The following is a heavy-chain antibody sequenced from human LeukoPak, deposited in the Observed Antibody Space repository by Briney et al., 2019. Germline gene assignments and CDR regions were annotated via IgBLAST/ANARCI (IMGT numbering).Heavy chain of an antibody. CDR1: GGTFSSYA. Sequence: SVKVSCKASGGTFSSYAISWVRQAPGQGLEWMGGIIPIFGTANYAQKFQGRITITTDESTSTAYMELSSLRSEDTAVYYCARGYCSGGSCCCSDYWGQGTLVTVSS. V-gene: IGHV1-69*05. D-gene: IGHD2-15*01. CDR2: IIPIFGTA. J-gene: IGHJ4*02. CDR3: ARGYCSGGSCCCSDY.